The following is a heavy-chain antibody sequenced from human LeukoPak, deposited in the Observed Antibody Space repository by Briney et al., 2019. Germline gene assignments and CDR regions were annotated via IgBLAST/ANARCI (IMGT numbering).Heavy chain of an antibody. CDR1: GFTFSSYG. D-gene: IGHD2-15*01. CDR3: AISWDIVAPFDY. Sequence: GGSLRLSCAASGFTFSSYGMHWVRQAPGKGLEWVAVISYDGSNKYYADSVKGRFTISRDNSKNTLYLQMNSLRAEDTAVYYCAISWDIVAPFDYWGQGTLVTVSS. J-gene: IGHJ4*02. CDR2: ISYDGSNK. V-gene: IGHV3-30*03.